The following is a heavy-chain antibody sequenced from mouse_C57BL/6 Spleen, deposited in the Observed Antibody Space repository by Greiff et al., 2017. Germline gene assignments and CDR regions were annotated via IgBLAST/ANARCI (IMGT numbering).Heavy chain of an antibody. CDR1: GYTFTDYY. CDR2: IYPGSGNT. V-gene: IGHV1-76*01. CDR3: ARNGYYVGYFDY. Sequence: VQLKESGAELVRPGASVKLSCKASGYTFTDYYINWVKQRPGQGLEWIARIYPGSGNTYYNEKFKGKATLTAEKSSSTAYMQLSSLTSEDSAVYCWARNGYYVGYFDYWGQGTTLTVSS. D-gene: IGHD2-3*01. J-gene: IGHJ2*01.